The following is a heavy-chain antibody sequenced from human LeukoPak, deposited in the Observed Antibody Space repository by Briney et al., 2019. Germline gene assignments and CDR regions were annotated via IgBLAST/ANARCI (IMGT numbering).Heavy chain of an antibody. V-gene: IGHV4-39*01. CDR3: AGYNSGWSSGGGY. Sequence: KPSETLSLTCTVSGGSISSLTYYWGWIRQPPGKGLEWIASIYYSGTTYYSPSLKSRVTISVNRSNNQFSLRLSSVTAADTAVYFCAGYNSGWSSGGGYWGQGTLVTVSS. D-gene: IGHD6-19*01. J-gene: IGHJ4*02. CDR2: IYYSGTT. CDR1: GGSISSLTYY.